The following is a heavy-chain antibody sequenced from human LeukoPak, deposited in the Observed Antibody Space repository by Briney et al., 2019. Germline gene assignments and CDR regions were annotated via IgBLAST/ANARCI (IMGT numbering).Heavy chain of an antibody. V-gene: IGHV3-23*01. CDR2: ISGSGTST. Sequence: GGSLRLSCTASGYTFNSYAMSWVRQAPGKGLEWVSGISGSGTSTYYADSVKGRFTISRDNSKNTLYLQMNSLRAEDTALYYCAKGGSGYYGSGSYYSFWGQGTLVTVSS. J-gene: IGHJ4*02. CDR1: GYTFNSYA. CDR3: AKGGSGYYGSGSYYSF. D-gene: IGHD3-10*01.